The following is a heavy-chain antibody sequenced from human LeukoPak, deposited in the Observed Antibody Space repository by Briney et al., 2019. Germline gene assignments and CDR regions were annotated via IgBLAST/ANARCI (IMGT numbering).Heavy chain of an antibody. CDR3: ARISSSNWYNERGAFDV. CDR1: GGSISSYY. CDR2: VYYTGST. J-gene: IGHJ4*02. Sequence: SETLSLTCTVSGGSISSYYWSWVRQPPGKGLEWIGFVYYTGSTNYSPSLKSRVTISVDTSKNQFSLKLRSVTAADTAVYYCARISSSNWYNERGAFDVWGQGTLVTVSS. V-gene: IGHV4-59*01. D-gene: IGHD6-13*01.